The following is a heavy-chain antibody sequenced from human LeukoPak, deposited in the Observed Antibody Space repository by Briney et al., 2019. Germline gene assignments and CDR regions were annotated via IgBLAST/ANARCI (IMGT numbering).Heavy chain of an antibody. CDR1: GFALSSHW. V-gene: IGHV3-7*03. CDR3: ARNNGMDV. Sequence: GGSLRLSYAASGFALSSHWMTWVRQVPGRGPEWVANVNRDGSETYYLDSVKGRFTISKDNTKNSLYLQMNSLRAEDTALYHCARNNGMDVWGQGTTVIVSS. J-gene: IGHJ6*02. CDR2: VNRDGSET.